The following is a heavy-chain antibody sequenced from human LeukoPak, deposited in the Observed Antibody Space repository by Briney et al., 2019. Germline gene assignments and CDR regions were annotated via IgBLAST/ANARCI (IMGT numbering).Heavy chain of an antibody. CDR3: ASIRMGATDHDY. Sequence: ASVKVSCKASGYTFTSYYMHWVRQAPGQGLEWMGIINPSGGSTSYAQKLQGRVTMTRDTSTSTVYMELSSLRSEDTAVYYCASIRMGATDHDYWGQGTLVTVSS. CDR2: INPSGGST. V-gene: IGHV1-46*04. D-gene: IGHD1-26*01. CDR1: GYTFTSYY. J-gene: IGHJ4*02.